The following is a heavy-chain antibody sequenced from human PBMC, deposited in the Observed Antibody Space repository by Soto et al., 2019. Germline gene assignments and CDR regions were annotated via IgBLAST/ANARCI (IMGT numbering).Heavy chain of an antibody. CDR3: AREKVVGATPFGMDV. CDR1: GFTFSSYD. J-gene: IGHJ6*02. D-gene: IGHD1-26*01. CDR2: IGTAGDT. Sequence: EGSLRLSCAASGFTFSSYDMHWVRQATGKGLEWVSAIGTAGDTYYPGSAKGRFTISRENAKNSLYLQMNSLRAEDTAVYYCAREKVVGATPFGMDVWGQGTTVTVSS. V-gene: IGHV3-13*01.